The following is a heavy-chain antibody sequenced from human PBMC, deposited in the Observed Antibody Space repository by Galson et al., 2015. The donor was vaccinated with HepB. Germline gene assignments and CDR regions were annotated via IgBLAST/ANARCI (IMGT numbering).Heavy chain of an antibody. J-gene: IGHJ4*02. CDR1: GFTFNFSG. V-gene: IGHV3-30*18. CDR2: ISYDGSNK. D-gene: IGHD2-8*01. CDR3: AKDGWRGYCTDGVCHSMSG. Sequence: SLRLSCAASGFTFNFSGMHWVRQAPGKGLEWVAVISYDGSNKYYADSVKGRFTISRDSSKSTLYLQMNSLRAEDTAVYYCAKDGWRGYCTDGVCHSMSGWGQGTLVTVSS.